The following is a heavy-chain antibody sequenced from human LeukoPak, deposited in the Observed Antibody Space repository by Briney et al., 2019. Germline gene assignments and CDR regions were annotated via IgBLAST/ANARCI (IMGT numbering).Heavy chain of an antibody. CDR3: ARSRSGYSYDHAAFEI. CDR1: GDSISTYY. V-gene: IGHV4-59*01. D-gene: IGHD5-18*01. Sequence: SETLPLTCTVSGDSISTYYWSWIRQPPGKGLEWIAYIDYRGSTTYNPSLRSRATISVDTSRNQFSLKLSSVTAADTAVYYCARSRSGYSYDHAAFEIWGQGTMVTVSS. J-gene: IGHJ3*02. CDR2: IDYRGST.